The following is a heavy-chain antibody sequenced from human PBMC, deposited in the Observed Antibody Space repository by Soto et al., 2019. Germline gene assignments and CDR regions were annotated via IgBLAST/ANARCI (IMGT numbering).Heavy chain of an antibody. Sequence: PRGSLRLSCAASRFTFSSYGTHWVRQAPGKGLEWVAVISYDGSNKYYADSVKGRFTISRDNSKSTLYLQMNSLRAEDTAVYYCAKDREYYYDSSGPFDYWGQGTRVTAPQ. D-gene: IGHD3-22*01. CDR3: AKDREYYYDSSGPFDY. CDR1: RFTFSSYG. V-gene: IGHV3-30*18. J-gene: IGHJ4*02. CDR2: ISYDGSNK.